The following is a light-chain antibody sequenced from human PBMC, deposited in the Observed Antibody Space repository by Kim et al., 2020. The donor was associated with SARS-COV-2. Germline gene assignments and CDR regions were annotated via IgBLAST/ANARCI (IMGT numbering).Light chain of an antibody. CDR1: RSNLGSKL. Sequence: GHSVTFSCSGSRSNLGSKLVSVYLHLPGAAPKLLIYGGNQRPSGVPDRFSGSQSGTAASLVISGLRSEDEADYYCASWDDNLSGFLFGGGTQLTVL. V-gene: IGLV1-47*01. CDR2: GGN. J-gene: IGLJ2*01. CDR3: ASWDDNLSGFL.